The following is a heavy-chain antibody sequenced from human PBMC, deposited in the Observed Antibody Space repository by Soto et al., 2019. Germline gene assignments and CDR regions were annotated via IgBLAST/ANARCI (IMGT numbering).Heavy chain of an antibody. CDR2: TSYSGVP. J-gene: IGHJ6*02. Sequence: ALSLTCTVSGGSSTRGNFYWGWIRQRPGKGLGWIGFTSYSGVPYSNPSLKSRVTISVDTSMNRFSLTLTSVTAADTARYYCARDQAPYYDSWSGSSRDGYYGMDVWGPGITVTVSS. D-gene: IGHD3-3*01. CDR3: ARDQAPYYDSWSGSSRDGYYGMDV. V-gene: IGHV4-31*03. CDR1: GGSSTRGNFY.